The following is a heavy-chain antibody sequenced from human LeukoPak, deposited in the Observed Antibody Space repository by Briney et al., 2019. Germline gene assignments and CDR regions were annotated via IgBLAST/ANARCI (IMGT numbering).Heavy chain of an antibody. J-gene: IGHJ4*02. CDR1: GGSISSSSYY. CDR2: TYYSGST. Sequence: SETLSLTCTVSGGSISSSSYYWGWIRQPPGKGLEWIGSTYYSGSTYYNPSLKSRVTISVDTSKNQFSLKLSSVTAADTAVYYCARDLSGIAARPGYFFDYWGQGTLVTVSS. D-gene: IGHD6-6*01. CDR3: ARDLSGIAARPGYFFDY. V-gene: IGHV4-39*07.